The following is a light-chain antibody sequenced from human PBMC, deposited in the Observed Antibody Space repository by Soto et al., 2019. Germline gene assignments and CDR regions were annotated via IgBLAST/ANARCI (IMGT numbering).Light chain of an antibody. V-gene: IGKV1-5*01. CDR2: DAS. Sequence: DIPMTQSPSTLSASVGDRVTITCRASQSISSWLAWYQQKPGKAPKLLIYDASILESGVPSRFSGSGSGTEFTLTISSLQPDDFATYYCQQYNIYSYTFGQGTKLEIK. J-gene: IGKJ2*01. CDR3: QQYNIYSYT. CDR1: QSISSW.